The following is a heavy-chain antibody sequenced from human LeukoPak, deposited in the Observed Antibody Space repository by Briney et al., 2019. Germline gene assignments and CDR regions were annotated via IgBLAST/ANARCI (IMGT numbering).Heavy chain of an antibody. Sequence: PSQTLSLTCTVSGASISSTSYCWGWIRQPAGKGLEWIGHIHTSGSTNYNPSLKSRVTISVDTSKNQFSLKLSSVTAADTAVYYCAKITPGDYARERFNWFDPWGQGTLVTVSS. CDR3: AKITPGDYARERFNWFDP. CDR1: GASISSTSYC. V-gene: IGHV4-61*09. D-gene: IGHD4-17*01. CDR2: IHTSGST. J-gene: IGHJ5*02.